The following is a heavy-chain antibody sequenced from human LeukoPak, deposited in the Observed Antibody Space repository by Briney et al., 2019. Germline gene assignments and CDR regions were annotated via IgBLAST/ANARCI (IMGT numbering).Heavy chain of an antibody. CDR1: GYTLTELS. V-gene: IGHV1-24*01. Sequence: GASVKVSCKVSGYTLTELSMHWVRQAPGKGLEWMGGFDPEDGETIYAQKFQGRVTMTEDTSTDTAYMELSSLRSEDTAVYYCATVVPHYDILTAGWFDPWGQGTLVTVSS. CDR2: FDPEDGET. D-gene: IGHD3-9*01. CDR3: ATVVPHYDILTAGWFDP. J-gene: IGHJ5*02.